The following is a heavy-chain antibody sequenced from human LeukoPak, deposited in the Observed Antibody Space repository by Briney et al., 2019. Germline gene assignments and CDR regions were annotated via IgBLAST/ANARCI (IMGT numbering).Heavy chain of an antibody. CDR2: ISGSGGST. D-gene: IGHD2-2*01. V-gene: IGHV3-23*01. J-gene: IGHJ4*02. CDR1: GFTFSSYG. Sequence: GGTLRLSCAASGFTFSSYGMSWVRQAPGKGLEWVPAISGSGGSTYYADSGKGRFTISRDNSKNTLYLQMNSLRAEDTAVYYCAKRAAYFCRSTSCYLFYFDYWGQGTLVTVSS. CDR3: AKRAAYFCRSTSCYLFYFDY.